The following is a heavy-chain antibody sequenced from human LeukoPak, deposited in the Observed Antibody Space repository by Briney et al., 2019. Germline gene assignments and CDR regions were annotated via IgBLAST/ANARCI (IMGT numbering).Heavy chain of an antibody. CDR2: ITGSGGAT. J-gene: IGHJ4*02. D-gene: IGHD1-14*01. V-gene: IGHV3-23*01. CDR3: AKKGDNSFDY. Sequence: PGGSLRLSCAASGFTFRSYAMSWVRQAPGKGLEWVSGITGSGGATYYADSVKGRFTISRDNSKNTLYLQVDTLRAEDTAVYYCAKKGDNSFDYWGQGTLVTVSS. CDR1: GFTFRSYA.